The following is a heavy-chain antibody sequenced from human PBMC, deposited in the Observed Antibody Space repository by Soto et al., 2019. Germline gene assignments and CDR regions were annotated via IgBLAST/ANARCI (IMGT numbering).Heavy chain of an antibody. Sequence: QVQLVQSGAEVKKPGASVKVSCKASGYTFTSYDINWVRQATGQGLEWMGWMNPNSGNTGYAQKVQGRVTMTRNTAISTAYMELSSLRSEDTAVYYCARAPHDYGDYRLPYWGQGTLVTVSS. CDR3: ARAPHDYGDYRLPY. D-gene: IGHD4-17*01. CDR1: GYTFTSYD. J-gene: IGHJ4*02. CDR2: MNPNSGNT. V-gene: IGHV1-8*01.